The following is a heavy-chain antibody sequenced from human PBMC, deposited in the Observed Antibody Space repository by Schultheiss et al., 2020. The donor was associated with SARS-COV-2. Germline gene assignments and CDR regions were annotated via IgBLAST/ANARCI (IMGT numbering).Heavy chain of an antibody. J-gene: IGHJ4*02. CDR1: GFTFSSYA. CDR3: ARGGGYKFGDEFDY. Sequence: GGSLRLSCAASGFTFSSYAMSWVRQAPGEGLEWVSIIHNDVDVINYADSVKGRFTISRDNAKNSLYLQMTSLRVEDMAVYYCARGGGYKFGDEFDYWGQGTLVTVSS. V-gene: IGHV3-23*01. D-gene: IGHD2-21*02. CDR2: IHNDVDVI.